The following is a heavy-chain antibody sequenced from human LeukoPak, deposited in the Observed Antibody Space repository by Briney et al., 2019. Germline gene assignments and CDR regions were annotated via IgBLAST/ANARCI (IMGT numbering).Heavy chain of an antibody. CDR1: GGSISSYY. Sequence: PSETLSLTCTVSGGSISSYYWSWIRQPAGKGLEWVSAISGSGGSTYYADSVKGRFTISRDNSKNTLYLQMNSLRAEDTAVYYCAKKIDYWGQGTLVTVSS. CDR3: AKKIDY. J-gene: IGHJ4*02. V-gene: IGHV3-23*01. CDR2: ISGSGGST.